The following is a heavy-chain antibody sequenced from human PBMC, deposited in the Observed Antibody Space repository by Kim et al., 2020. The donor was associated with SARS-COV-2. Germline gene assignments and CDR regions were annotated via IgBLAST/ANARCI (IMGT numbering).Heavy chain of an antibody. J-gene: IGHJ6*03. D-gene: IGHD1-26*01. Sequence: ASVKVSCKASGYTFTSYGISWVRQAPGQGLEWMGWISAYNGNTNYAQKLQGRVTMTTDTSTSTAYMELRSLRSDDTAVYYCARDHSGSYYYYYYYMDVWGKGTTVTVSS. CDR3: ARDHSGSYYYYYYYMDV. V-gene: IGHV1-18*01. CDR1: GYTFTSYG. CDR2: ISAYNGNT.